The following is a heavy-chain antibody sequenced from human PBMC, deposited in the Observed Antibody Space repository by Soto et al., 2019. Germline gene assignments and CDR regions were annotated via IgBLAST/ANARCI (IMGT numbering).Heavy chain of an antibody. J-gene: IGHJ6*01. CDR3: ARIGVHYYYYGMDV. CDR2: IDWDDDK. CDR1: GFSLSTSGMC. Sequence: SGPTLVNPTQTLTLTCTFSGFSLSTSGMCVSWIRQPPGKALEWLALIDWDDDKYYSTSLKTRLTISKDTSKNQVVLTMTNMDPVDTATYYCARIGVHYYYYGMDVWGQGITVTVSS. V-gene: IGHV2-70*01.